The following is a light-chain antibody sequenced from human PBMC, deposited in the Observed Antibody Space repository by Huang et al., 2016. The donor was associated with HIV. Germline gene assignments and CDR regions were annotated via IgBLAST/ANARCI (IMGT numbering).Light chain of an antibody. V-gene: IGKV1-NL1*01. CDR3: QQYFTTPPWT. CDR1: QGISNS. Sequence: DIQMTQSPSSLSASIGDRVTITCRASQGISNSLAWYQQKPEKAPKLLLYAASRLKSGVPSRFSGSGSGTTYTLTISSLRPEDFATFYCQQYFTTPPWTFGQGTKLEIK. CDR2: AAS. J-gene: IGKJ2*01.